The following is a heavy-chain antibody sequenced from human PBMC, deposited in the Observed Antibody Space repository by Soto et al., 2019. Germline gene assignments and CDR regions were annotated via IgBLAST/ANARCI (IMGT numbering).Heavy chain of an antibody. V-gene: IGHV1-69*13. CDR1: GGTFSSYA. J-gene: IGHJ3*02. CDR3: ARGRGQGYYYDSSGYYLPPDI. CDR2: IIPIFGTA. D-gene: IGHD3-22*01. Sequence: SVKVSCKASGGTFSSYAISWVRQAPGQGLEWMGGIIPIFGTANYAQKFQGRVTITADESTSTAYMELSSLRSEDTAVYYCARGRGQGYYYDSSGYYLPPDIWGQGTMVTV.